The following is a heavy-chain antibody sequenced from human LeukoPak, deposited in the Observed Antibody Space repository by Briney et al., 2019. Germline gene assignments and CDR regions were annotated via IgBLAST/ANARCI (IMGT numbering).Heavy chain of an antibody. V-gene: IGHV3-73*01. J-gene: IGHJ4*02. D-gene: IGHD1-26*01. CDR1: GFTFSGSA. CDR2: IRSKANSYAT. Sequence: GGSLRLSCAASGFTFSGSAMHWVRQASGKGLEWVGRIRSKANSYATAYAASVKGRFTISRDDSKNTAYLQMNSLKTEVTAVYYCTRVGATFLDYWGQGTLVTVS. CDR3: TRVGATFLDY.